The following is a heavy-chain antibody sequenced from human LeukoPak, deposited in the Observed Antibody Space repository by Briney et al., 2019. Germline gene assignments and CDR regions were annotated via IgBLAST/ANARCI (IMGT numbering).Heavy chain of an antibody. CDR1: GGSLNTYY. D-gene: IGHD6-19*01. CDR3: VGGGQWLAFDY. Sequence: SETLSLTCTVSGGSLNTYYWSWVRQPRGRGREGIGYVHYSGTSEYNPSLKSRVTISIDTSKNQFSLKLTSVTAADTAVYYCVGGGQWLAFDYWGQGTLVTDSS. CDR2: VHYSGTS. V-gene: IGHV4-59*03. J-gene: IGHJ4*02.